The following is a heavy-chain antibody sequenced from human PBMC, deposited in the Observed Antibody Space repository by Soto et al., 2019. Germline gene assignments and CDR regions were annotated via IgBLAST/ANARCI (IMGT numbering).Heavy chain of an antibody. D-gene: IGHD6-13*01. CDR2: IKQDGSDK. Sequence: AGSLRLSCEASGFNFSSYWMNWVRQAPGKGLEWVANIKQDGSDKYYVDSVKGRFTISRDTAKSSMYLQMNSLRAEDTAVYYCASGITAAGPDSWGQGTLVTVSS. V-gene: IGHV3-7*01. CDR3: ASGITAAGPDS. J-gene: IGHJ5*01. CDR1: GFNFSSYW.